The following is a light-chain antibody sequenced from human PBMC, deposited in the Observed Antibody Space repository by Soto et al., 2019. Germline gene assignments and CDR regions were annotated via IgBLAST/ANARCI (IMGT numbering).Light chain of an antibody. CDR1: QSVSSIY. J-gene: IGKJ2*01. Sequence: EIVLTQSPGTLSLSPGERATLSCRASQSVSSIYLAWYQQKPGQAPRLLIYGGSSRATGIPDRFSGSGSGTDFTLTISRLEPEDFGVYYCQQFGSSIPHTFGQGTKLEIK. V-gene: IGKV3-20*01. CDR3: QQFGSSIPHT. CDR2: GGS.